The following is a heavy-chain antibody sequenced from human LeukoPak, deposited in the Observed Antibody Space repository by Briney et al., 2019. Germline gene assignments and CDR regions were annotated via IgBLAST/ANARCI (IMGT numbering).Heavy chain of an antibody. CDR2: IYSGGST. Sequence: GGSLRLSCAASGFTVSSNYMSWVRQAPGKGLEWVSVIYSGGSTYYADSVKGRFTISRDNSKNTLYLQMNSLRAEDTAVYYCARVQRGDFGVVIDYWGQGTLVTVSS. V-gene: IGHV3-66*02. CDR1: GFTVSSNY. CDR3: ARVQRGDFGVVIDY. D-gene: IGHD3-3*01. J-gene: IGHJ4*02.